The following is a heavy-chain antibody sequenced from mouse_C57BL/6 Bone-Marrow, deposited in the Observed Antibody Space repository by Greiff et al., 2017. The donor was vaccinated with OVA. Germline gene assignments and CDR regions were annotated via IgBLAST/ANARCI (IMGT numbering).Heavy chain of an antibody. CDR2: INPNNGGT. J-gene: IGHJ4*01. CDR1: GYTFTDYN. CDR3: ARCPLIYYYGSRVRDYAMDY. D-gene: IGHD1-1*01. V-gene: IGHV1-22*01. Sequence: EVQLQQSGPELVKPGASVKMSCKASGYTFTDYNMHWVKQSHGKSLEWIGYINPNNGGTSYNQKFKGKATLTVNKSSSTAYMELRSLTSEDSAVYYCARCPLIYYYGSRVRDYAMDYWGQGTSVTVSS.